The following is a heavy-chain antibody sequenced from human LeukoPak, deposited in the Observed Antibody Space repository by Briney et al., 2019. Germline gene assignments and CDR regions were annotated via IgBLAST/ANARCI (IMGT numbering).Heavy chain of an antibody. CDR1: GFTFSSYG. J-gene: IGHJ5*02. V-gene: IGHV3-30*18. D-gene: IGHD3-10*01. CDR3: AKGVIRGVISWFDP. Sequence: PGRSLRLSCAASGFTFSSYGMHWVRQAPGKGLEWVAVISYDGSNKYYADSVKGRFTISRDNSKNTLYLQKNSLRAEDTAVYYCAKGVIRGVISWFDPWGQGTLVTVSS. CDR2: ISYDGSNK.